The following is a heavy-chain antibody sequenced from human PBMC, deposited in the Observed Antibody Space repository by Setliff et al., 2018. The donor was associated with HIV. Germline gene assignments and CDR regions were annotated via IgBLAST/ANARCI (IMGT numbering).Heavy chain of an antibody. V-gene: IGHV3-30-3*01. J-gene: IGHJ4*02. D-gene: IGHD1-26*01. CDR2: MSTGGGIK. CDR1: GFTFSSYV. Sequence: QPGGSLRLSCAATGFTFSSYVLHWVRQAPGKGLEWVAVMSTGGGIKICADSVKGRFTISRDNSRNTLFLQMNNLRPEDTATYYCVRDPIEGSPDYWGQGTLVTVSS. CDR3: VRDPIEGSPDY.